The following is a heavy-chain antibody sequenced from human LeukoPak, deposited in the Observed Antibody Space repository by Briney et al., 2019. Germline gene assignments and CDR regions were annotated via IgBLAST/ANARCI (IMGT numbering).Heavy chain of an antibody. J-gene: IGHJ5*02. CDR3: ARGPGIVVVPAATNWFDP. CDR2: INHSGST. Sequence: PSETLSLTCAVYGGSFSGYYWSWIRQPPGKGPEWIGEINHSGSTNYNPSLKSRVTISVDTSKNQFSLKLSSVTAADTAVYYCARGPGIVVVPAATNWFDPWGQGTLVTVSS. D-gene: IGHD2-2*01. V-gene: IGHV4-34*01. CDR1: GGSFSGYY.